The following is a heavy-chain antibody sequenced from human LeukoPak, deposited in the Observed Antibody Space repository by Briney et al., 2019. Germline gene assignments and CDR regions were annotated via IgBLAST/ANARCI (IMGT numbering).Heavy chain of an antibody. D-gene: IGHD3-22*01. CDR2: INYSGST. CDR1: GGSISTSSYY. CDR3: ARGPYSYDSSGAFDI. V-gene: IGHV4-39*07. J-gene: IGHJ3*02. Sequence: SETLSLTCSVSGGSISTSSYYWGWIRQPPGKGLKWIGSINYSGSTYYNPSLKSRVTISVDTSKNQFSLKLSSVTAADTAVYFCARGPYSYDSSGAFDIWGQGTMVTVSS.